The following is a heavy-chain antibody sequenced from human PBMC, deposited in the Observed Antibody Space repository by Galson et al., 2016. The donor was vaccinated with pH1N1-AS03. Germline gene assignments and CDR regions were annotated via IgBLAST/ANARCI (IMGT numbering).Heavy chain of an antibody. J-gene: IGHJ5*02. CDR1: GFPFSTYW. CDR3: VRDRELVR. D-gene: IGHD1-26*01. CDR2: INPDASST. Sequence: SLRLSCAASGFPFSTYWMHWVCQAPGKGLEWVSRINPDASSTNYAESVKGRFTISRDNAKNTVYLQINSLRAEDTAVYYCVRDRELVRWGQGTLVTVSS. V-gene: IGHV3-74*01.